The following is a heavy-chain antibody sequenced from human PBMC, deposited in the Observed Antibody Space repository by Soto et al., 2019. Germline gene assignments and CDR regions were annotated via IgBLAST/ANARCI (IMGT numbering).Heavy chain of an antibody. CDR1: GGSISSYY. V-gene: IGHV4-59*01. CDR2: IYDSGST. Sequence: SETLSLTCTVSGGSISSYYWSWTRQPPGKGLEWIGYIYDSGSTNYNPSLKSRVTISVDTSKNQFSLRLTSVTAADTAVYYCARSLGDYDILTGYRPNWFDPWGQGTLVTVSS. CDR3: ARSLGDYDILTGYRPNWFDP. D-gene: IGHD3-9*01. J-gene: IGHJ5*02.